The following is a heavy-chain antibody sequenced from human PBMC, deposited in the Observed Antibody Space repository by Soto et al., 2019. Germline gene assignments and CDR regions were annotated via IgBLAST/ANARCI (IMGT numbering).Heavy chain of an antibody. CDR2: IKSNSDGGTA. V-gene: IGHV3-15*01. J-gene: IGHJ6*02. CDR1: GFTFSQAW. Sequence: PGGSPRLSCAASGFTFSQAWMNWVRQTPGKGLEWVGQIKSNSDGGTADYAAPMKGRITISRDDLENTVYLQMNSLKTEDTAVYYCTTGGYCSSTSCQRGYCYYGLDVWGQGTTVTVSS. CDR3: TTGGYCSSTSCQRGYCYYGLDV. D-gene: IGHD2-2*01.